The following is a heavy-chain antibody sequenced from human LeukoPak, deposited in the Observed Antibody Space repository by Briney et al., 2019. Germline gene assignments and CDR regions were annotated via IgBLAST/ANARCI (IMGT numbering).Heavy chain of an antibody. CDR2: MNPNSGDT. CDR1: GYTFTSYD. J-gene: IGHJ4*02. V-gene: IGHV1-8*02. CDR3: ARDGKGYCSSTSCYRYRGEIDY. D-gene: IGHD2-2*02. Sequence: GASVKVSCKASGYTFTSYDINWVRQATGQGLEWMGWMNPNSGDTGYAQKFQGRVTMTRNTSIITAYMELSSLRSEDTAVYYCARDGKGYCSSTSCYRYRGEIDYWGQGTLVTVSS.